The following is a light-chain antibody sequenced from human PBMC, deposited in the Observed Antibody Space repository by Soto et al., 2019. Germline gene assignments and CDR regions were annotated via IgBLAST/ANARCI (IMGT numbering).Light chain of an antibody. J-gene: IGKJ1*01. Sequence: DIQMTQSPSSVSASVGDRVTITCRASEDIDTWLAWYQQKPGKAPKFMIYAASNLQSGVASRFSGSASGTDFTFTISSLHPEDFATYYCQQGSSFPWTFGQGTKVDSK. CDR2: AAS. V-gene: IGKV1-12*01. CDR1: EDIDTW. CDR3: QQGSSFPWT.